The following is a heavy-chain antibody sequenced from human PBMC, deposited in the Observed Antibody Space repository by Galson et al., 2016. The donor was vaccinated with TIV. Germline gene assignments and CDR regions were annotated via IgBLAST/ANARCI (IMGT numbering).Heavy chain of an antibody. Sequence: SETLSLTCAVSGYSIKSGYFLGWIRQPPGKGLQWIGSIYESGTTYSNPSLKSRLTMSIDSSKNEFSLKLSSVTATDTAVYFCMREGSTVTMHHYFGMDVWGQGTTVTVSS. CDR3: MREGSTVTMHHYFGMDV. D-gene: IGHD4-17*01. CDR1: GYSIKSGYF. CDR2: IYESGTT. V-gene: IGHV4-38-2*02. J-gene: IGHJ6*02.